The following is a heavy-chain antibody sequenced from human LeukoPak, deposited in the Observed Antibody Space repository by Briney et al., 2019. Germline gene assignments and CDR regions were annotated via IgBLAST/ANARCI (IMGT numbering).Heavy chain of an antibody. Sequence: ASVKVSCKASGYTFTGYYMHWVRQAPGQGLEWMGWINPNSGGTNYAQKFQGWVTMTRDTSFSTAYMELSRLRSDDTAVYYCARWGSGWLTDPYYFDYWGQGTLVTVSS. CDR2: INPNSGGT. D-gene: IGHD6-19*01. CDR3: ARWGSGWLTDPYYFDY. CDR1: GYTFTGYY. J-gene: IGHJ4*02. V-gene: IGHV1-2*04.